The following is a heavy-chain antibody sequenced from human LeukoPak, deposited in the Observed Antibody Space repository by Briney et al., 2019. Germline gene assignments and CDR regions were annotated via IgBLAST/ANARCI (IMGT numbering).Heavy chain of an antibody. Sequence: GRSLRLSCAASGFTFDDYAMHWVRQAPGKGLEWVSGISWNSGSIGYADSVKGRFTISRDNAKNSLYLQMNSLRAEDTALYYCARVGVWFGGLVVPDYYYYMDVWGKGTTVTVSS. CDR2: ISWNSGSI. J-gene: IGHJ6*03. CDR3: ARVGVWFGGLVVPDYYYYMDV. D-gene: IGHD3-10*01. V-gene: IGHV3-9*01. CDR1: GFTFDDYA.